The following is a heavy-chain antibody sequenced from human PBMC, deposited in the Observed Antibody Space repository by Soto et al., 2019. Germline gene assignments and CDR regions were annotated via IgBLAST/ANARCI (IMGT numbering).Heavy chain of an antibody. V-gene: IGHV1-18*01. CDR1: GYTFTSYG. CDR2: ISAYNGNT. J-gene: IGHJ3*02. D-gene: IGHD2-21*02. Sequence: QVQLVQSGAEVKKPGASVKVSCKASGYTFTSYGISWVRQAPGQGLEWMGWISAYNGNTNYAQTLQGRVTMTTDTSTSTAYMELRSLRSDDTAVYYCARALAYCGGDCPDAFDIWGQGTMVTVSS. CDR3: ARALAYCGGDCPDAFDI.